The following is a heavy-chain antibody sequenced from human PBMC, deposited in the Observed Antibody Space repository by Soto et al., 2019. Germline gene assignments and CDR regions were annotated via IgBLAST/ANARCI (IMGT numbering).Heavy chain of an antibody. CDR1: EFTFSIHG. CDR3: ARDSATTFHYYYSMDV. D-gene: IGHD4-4*01. CDR2: INSEGSST. J-gene: IGHJ6*02. V-gene: IGHV3-74*01. Sequence: PGGSLRLSCAGAEFTFSIHGMHWVRQAPGKGLVWVSRINSEGSSTSYADSVKGRFTISRDNAKNTLYLQMNNLRAEDTAVYYCARDSATTFHYYYSMDVWVQGTTVIVSS.